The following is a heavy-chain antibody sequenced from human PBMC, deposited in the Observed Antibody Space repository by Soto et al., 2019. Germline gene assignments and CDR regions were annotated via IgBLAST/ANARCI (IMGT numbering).Heavy chain of an antibody. J-gene: IGHJ4*02. V-gene: IGHV3-48*03. CDR2: ISSSGSTI. CDR1: GFTFSSYE. CDR3: ARDRGSGSGGCCDSDDYSIDV. D-gene: IGHD2-15*01. Sequence: GGSLRLSCAASGFTFSSYEMNWIRQAPGKGLEWVSYISSSGSTIYYADSVKGRFTISRDNAKDSLYLQMNSLRAEDTAVYYCARDRGSGSGGCCDSDDYSIDVWGQGTLVTVSS.